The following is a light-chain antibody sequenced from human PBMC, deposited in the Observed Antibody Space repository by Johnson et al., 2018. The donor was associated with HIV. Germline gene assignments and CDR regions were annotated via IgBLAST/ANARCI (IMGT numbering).Light chain of an antibody. J-gene: IGLJ1*01. CDR1: SSNIGNNY. CDR2: DNN. Sequence: QSVLTQPPSVSAAPGQKVTISCSGSSSNIGNNYVSWYQQLPGTAPKLLIYDNNKRPSGIPDRFSGSKSGTSATLGITGLQTGDEADYYCGTWDSILSAYVFGTWTKVTVL. V-gene: IGLV1-51*01. CDR3: GTWDSILSAYV.